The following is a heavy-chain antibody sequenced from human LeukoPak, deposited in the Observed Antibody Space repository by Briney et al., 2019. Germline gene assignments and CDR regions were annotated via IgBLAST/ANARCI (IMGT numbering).Heavy chain of an antibody. J-gene: IGHJ5*02. V-gene: IGHV4-59*01. CDR3: ARAEVGGAAGTVWFDP. CDR2: IYYSGST. Sequence: PSETLSLTCTVSGGSISSYYWSWIRQPPGKGLEWLGYIYYSGSTNYNPSLKSRVTISVDTSKNQFSLKLSSVTAADTAVYYCARAEVGGAAGTVWFDPWGQGTLVTVSS. D-gene: IGHD6-13*01. CDR1: GGSISSYY.